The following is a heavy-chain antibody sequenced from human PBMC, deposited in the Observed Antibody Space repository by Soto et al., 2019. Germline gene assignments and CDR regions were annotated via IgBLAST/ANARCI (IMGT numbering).Heavy chain of an antibody. CDR3: AKTTTNGGWVNTVAS. D-gene: IGHD6-19*01. CDR2: LSGSGTST. CDR1: GFSFVNYA. V-gene: IGHV3-23*01. J-gene: IGHJ4*02. Sequence: EVQLLESGGXLVQPGGSLRLSCAASGFSFVNYAMNWVRQAPGKGLEWVSGLSGSGTSTYYADSVKGRFTISRDNSRDTRFLQMHSMTADDTVVDYCAKTTTNGGWVNTVASWGQGALVNVS.